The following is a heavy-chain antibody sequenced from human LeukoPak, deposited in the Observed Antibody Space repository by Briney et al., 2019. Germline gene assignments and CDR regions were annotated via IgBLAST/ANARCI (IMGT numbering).Heavy chain of an antibody. V-gene: IGHV3-23*01. J-gene: IGHJ4*02. Sequence: GGSLRLSCAASGFTFSSYAMSWVRQAPGKGVEWVLAISGSGGSTYYADSVKGRFTISRDNSKNTLYLQMNSLRAEDTAVYYCAKEKWELLRGDFFDYWGQGTLVTVSS. D-gene: IGHD1-26*01. CDR2: ISGSGGST. CDR1: GFTFSSYA. CDR3: AKEKWELLRGDFFDY.